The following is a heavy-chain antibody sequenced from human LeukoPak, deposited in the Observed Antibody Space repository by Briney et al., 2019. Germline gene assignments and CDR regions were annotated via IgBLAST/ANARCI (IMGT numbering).Heavy chain of an antibody. Sequence: PGGSLRLSCAASGFTFSSYWMSWVRQAPGKGLGGVANIKQDGSEKYYVDSVKGRFTISRDNAKNSLYLQMNSLRDEDTAVYYCARGDSSSSLEIDYWGQGTLVTVSS. D-gene: IGHD6-6*01. CDR3: ARGDSSSSLEIDY. V-gene: IGHV3-7*01. J-gene: IGHJ4*02. CDR2: IKQDGSEK. CDR1: GFTFSSYW.